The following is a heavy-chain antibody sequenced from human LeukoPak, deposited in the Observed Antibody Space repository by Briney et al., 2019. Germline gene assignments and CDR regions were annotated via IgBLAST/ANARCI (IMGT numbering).Heavy chain of an antibody. V-gene: IGHV4-39*07. D-gene: IGHD1-26*01. Sequence: SETLSLTCTVSGGSISSSSYYWGWIRQPPGKGLEWIGSIYYSGSTYYNPSLKSRVTISVDTSKNQFSLKLSSVTAADTAVYYCAREVGGYSGSSRPYYYYMDVWGKGTTVTVSS. J-gene: IGHJ6*03. CDR1: GGSISSSSYY. CDR3: AREVGGYSGSSRPYYYYMDV. CDR2: IYYSGST.